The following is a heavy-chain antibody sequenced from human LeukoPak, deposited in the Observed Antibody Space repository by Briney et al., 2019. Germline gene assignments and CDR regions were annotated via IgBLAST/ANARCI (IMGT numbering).Heavy chain of an antibody. D-gene: IGHD2-2*01. CDR2: IIPIFGTA. Sequence: ASVKVSCKASGYTFTYRYLHWVRQAPGQGLEWMGGIIPIFGTANYAQKFQGRVTITADESTSTAYMELSSLRSEDTAVYYCARDGIVVVPAATYGMDVWGQGTTVTVSS. CDR1: GYTFTYRY. V-gene: IGHV1-69*13. CDR3: ARDGIVVVPAATYGMDV. J-gene: IGHJ6*02.